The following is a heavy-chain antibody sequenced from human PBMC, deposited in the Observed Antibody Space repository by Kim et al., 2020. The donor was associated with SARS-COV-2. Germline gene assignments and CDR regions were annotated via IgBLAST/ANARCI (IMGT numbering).Heavy chain of an antibody. D-gene: IGHD4-17*01. CDR2: ISYDGSNK. CDR3: ARDLESSLATVVTLLGYYYSDMDD. V-gene: IGHV3-30*04. J-gene: IGHJ6*02. Sequence: GGSLRLSCAASGFTFSSYAMHWVRQAPGKGLEWVAVISYDGSNKYYADSVKGRFTISRDNSKNTLYLQMNSLRAEDTAVYYCARDLESSLATVVTLLGYYYSDMDDWGQGTPVTVSS. CDR1: GFTFSSYA.